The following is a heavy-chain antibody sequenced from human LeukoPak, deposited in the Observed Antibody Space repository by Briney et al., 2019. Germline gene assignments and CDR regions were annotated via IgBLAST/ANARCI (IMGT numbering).Heavy chain of an antibody. D-gene: IGHD3-22*01. V-gene: IGHV6-1*01. Sequence: QTLSLTCAVSGDSFSSNTAAWNWLSQSPSRDLEWLGRTYYRSKWYDDSAVGVKSLISINPHTSKHQFSLQLNSVTPEDTAVYYCARSSDGYYYDSSGYLHWGQGTMVTVSS. CDR2: TYYRSKWYD. J-gene: IGHJ3*01. CDR3: ARSSDGYYYDSSGYLH. CDR1: GDSFSSNTAA.